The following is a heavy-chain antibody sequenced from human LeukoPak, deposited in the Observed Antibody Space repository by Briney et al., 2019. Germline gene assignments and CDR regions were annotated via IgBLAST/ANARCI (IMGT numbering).Heavy chain of an antibody. CDR1: GFTFSNYW. J-gene: IGHJ4*02. V-gene: IGHV3-21*01. CDR2: ISSSSSYI. CDR3: ARPKEGSHYFDY. Sequence: PGGSLRLSCAASGFTFSNYWMTWVRQAPGKGLEWVSSISSSSSYIYYADSVKGRFTISRDNAKNSLYLQMNSLRAEDTAVYYCARPKEGSHYFDYWGQGTLVTVSS.